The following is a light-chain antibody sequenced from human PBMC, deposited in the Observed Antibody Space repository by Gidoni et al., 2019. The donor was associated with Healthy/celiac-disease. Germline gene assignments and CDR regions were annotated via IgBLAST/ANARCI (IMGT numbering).Light chain of an antibody. CDR3: QQRSNWPPFT. CDR2: DAS. Sequence: EIVLTQSPATLSLSPGERATLSCRASQSVSSYLAWYQQKPGQAPRLLIYDASNRAPGSPARFSGSGSGTDFTLTISSLEPEDFAVYYCQQRSNWPPFTFGPGTKVDIK. CDR1: QSVSSY. V-gene: IGKV3-11*01. J-gene: IGKJ3*01.